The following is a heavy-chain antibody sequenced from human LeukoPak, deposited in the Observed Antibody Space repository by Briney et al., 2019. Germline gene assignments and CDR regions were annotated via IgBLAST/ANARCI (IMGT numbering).Heavy chain of an antibody. CDR2: IDPSDSYT. J-gene: IGHJ3*02. Sequence: GESLKISCKGSGYSFTSYWISWVRQMPGKGLEWMGRIDPSDSYTNYSPSFQGHVTISADKSISTVYLQWSSLKASDTAMYYCATHCSSTSCYVQGSDAFDIWGQGTMVTVSS. V-gene: IGHV5-10-1*01. CDR1: GYSFTSYW. CDR3: ATHCSSTSCYVQGSDAFDI. D-gene: IGHD2-2*01.